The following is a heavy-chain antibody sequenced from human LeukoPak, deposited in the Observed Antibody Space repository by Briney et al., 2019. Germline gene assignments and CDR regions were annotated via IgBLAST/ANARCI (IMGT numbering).Heavy chain of an antibody. V-gene: IGHV3-53*01. Sequence: PGGSLRLSCAASGFTVSSNYMSWVRQAPGKGLEWVSVIYSGGSTYYADSVKGRFTISRDNSKNTLYLQMNSLRAEDTAVYYCARDLADDILTGYYHDAFDIWGQGTMVTVSS. D-gene: IGHD3-9*01. CDR2: IYSGGST. CDR3: ARDLADDILTGYYHDAFDI. J-gene: IGHJ3*02. CDR1: GFTVSSNY.